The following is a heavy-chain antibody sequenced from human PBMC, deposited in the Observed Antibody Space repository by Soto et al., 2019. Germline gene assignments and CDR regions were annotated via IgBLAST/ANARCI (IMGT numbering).Heavy chain of an antibody. V-gene: IGHV1-69*01. CDR1: GGTFSSYA. CDR3: ARSQGSSTSLEIYYYYYYGMDV. Sequence: QVQLVQSGAEVKKPGSSVKVSCKASGGTFSSYAISWVPQAPGQGLEWMGGIIPISDTTNYAQKFQGRVTITADESTSTAYMELSSLRSEDTAVYYCARSQGSSTSLEIYYYYYYGMDVWGQGTTVTVSS. D-gene: IGHD2-2*01. J-gene: IGHJ6*02. CDR2: IIPISDTT.